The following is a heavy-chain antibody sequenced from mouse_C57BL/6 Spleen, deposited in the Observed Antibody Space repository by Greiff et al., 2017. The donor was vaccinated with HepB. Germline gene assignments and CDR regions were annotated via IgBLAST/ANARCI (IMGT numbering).Heavy chain of an antibody. J-gene: IGHJ4*01. CDR2: ISSGGSYT. CDR3: ARPLYYYGSSYYAMDY. V-gene: IGHV5-6*01. D-gene: IGHD1-1*01. CDR1: GFTFSSYG. Sequence: EVNLVESGGDLVKPGGSLKLSCAASGFTFSSYGMSWVRQTPDKRLEWVATISSGGSYTYYPDSVKGRFTISRDNAKNTLYLQMSSLKSEDTAMYYCARPLYYYGSSYYAMDYWGQRTSVTVSS.